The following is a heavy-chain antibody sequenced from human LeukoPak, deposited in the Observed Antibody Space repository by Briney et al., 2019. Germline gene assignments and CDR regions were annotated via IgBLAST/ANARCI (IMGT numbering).Heavy chain of an antibody. Sequence: SETLSLTCAVYGGSFSGYYWSWIRQPPGKGLEWIGEINHSGSTNYNPSLKSRVTISVDTSKNQFSLKLSSVTAADTAVYYCAGYCSGGSCYSNWFDPWGQGTLVTVSS. CDR2: INHSGST. D-gene: IGHD2-15*01. CDR1: GGSFSGYY. V-gene: IGHV4-34*01. J-gene: IGHJ5*02. CDR3: AGYCSGGSCYSNWFDP.